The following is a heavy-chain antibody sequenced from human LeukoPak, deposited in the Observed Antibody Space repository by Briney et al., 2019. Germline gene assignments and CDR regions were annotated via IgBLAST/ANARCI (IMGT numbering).Heavy chain of an antibody. CDR3: ARGLSYYYDSSGYHHFDY. D-gene: IGHD3-22*01. CDR1: GYTFTSYG. J-gene: IGHJ4*02. Sequence: GASVKVSCKASGYTFTSYGISWVRQAPGQGLEWMGWISAYNGNTNYAQKLQGRVTMTTDTSTSTAYMELRSLRSDDTAVYYCARGLSYYYDSSGYHHFDYWGQGTLVTVSP. V-gene: IGHV1-18*01. CDR2: ISAYNGNT.